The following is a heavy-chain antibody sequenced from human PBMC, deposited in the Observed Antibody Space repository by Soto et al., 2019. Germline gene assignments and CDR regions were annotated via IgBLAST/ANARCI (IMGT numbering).Heavy chain of an antibody. CDR3: AKDSSAVVVITTGGDYYYGMDV. J-gene: IGHJ6*02. D-gene: IGHD3-22*01. Sequence: PGGSLRLSCAASGFTFSSYGMHWVRQAPGKGLEWVAVISYDGSNKYYADSVKGRFTISRDNSKNTLYLQMNSLRAEDTAVYYCAKDSSAVVVITTGGDYYYGMDVWGQGTTVTVSS. V-gene: IGHV3-30*18. CDR2: ISYDGSNK. CDR1: GFTFSSYG.